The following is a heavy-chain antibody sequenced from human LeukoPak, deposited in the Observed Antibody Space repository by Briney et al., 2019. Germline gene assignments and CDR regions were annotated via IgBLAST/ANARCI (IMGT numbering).Heavy chain of an antibody. CDR2: IYYSGST. J-gene: IGHJ4*02. D-gene: IGHD6-19*01. Sequence: TSETLSLACTVSGGSISSYYWSWIRQPPGKGLEWIGYIYYSGSTNYNPSLKSRVTISVDTSKNQFSLKLSSVTAADTAVYYCASIAVAGHYYFDYWGQGTLVTVSS. V-gene: IGHV4-59*08. CDR3: ASIAVAGHYYFDY. CDR1: GGSISSYY.